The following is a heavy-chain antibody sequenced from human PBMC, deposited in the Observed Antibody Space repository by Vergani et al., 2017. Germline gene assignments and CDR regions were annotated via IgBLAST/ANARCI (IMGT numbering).Heavy chain of an antibody. CDR1: GFTFSNAW. CDR2: IKSKTDGGTT. D-gene: IGHD6-19*01. CDR3: TTGGGWGSNYYSYGMDV. Sequence: VHLVESGGGLVKPGGSLRLSCAASGFTFSNAWMSWVRQAPGKGLEWVGRIKSKTDGGTTDYAAPVKGRFTISRDDSKNTLYLRMNSLKTEDTAVYYCTTGGGWGSNYYSYGMDVWGQGTSFTVSS. J-gene: IGHJ6*02. V-gene: IGHV3-15*01.